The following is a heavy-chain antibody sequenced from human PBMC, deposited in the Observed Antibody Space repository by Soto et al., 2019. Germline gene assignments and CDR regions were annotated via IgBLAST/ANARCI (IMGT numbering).Heavy chain of an antibody. CDR1: GYTFTSLG. Sequence: QVHLVQSGAEVKKPGASWRVSAKASGYTFTSLGIAWLRQAPEQGLEWMGLINTYNGYTNYPQNFQGRVTMTTDTSTGTVYMELRSLTSDDTAVYYCARDLTKGLDVWGQGTTVTVSS. D-gene: IGHD4-4*01. J-gene: IGHJ6*02. CDR2: INTYNGYT. V-gene: IGHV1-18*01. CDR3: ARDLTKGLDV.